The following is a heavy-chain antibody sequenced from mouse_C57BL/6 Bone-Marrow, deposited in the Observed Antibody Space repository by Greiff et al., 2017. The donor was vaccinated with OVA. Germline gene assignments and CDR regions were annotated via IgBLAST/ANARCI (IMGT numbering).Heavy chain of an antibody. CDR2: INPGSGGT. J-gene: IGHJ1*03. CDR1: GYAFTNYL. CDR3: ARQSDYGSRYWYFDV. Sequence: VQLQQSGAELVRPGPSVKVSCKASGYAFTNYLIEWVKQRPGQGLEWIGVINPGSGGTNYNEKFKGKATLTADKSSSTAYMQLSSLTSEDSAVYFCARQSDYGSRYWYFDVWGTGTTVTVSS. D-gene: IGHD1-1*01. V-gene: IGHV1-54*01.